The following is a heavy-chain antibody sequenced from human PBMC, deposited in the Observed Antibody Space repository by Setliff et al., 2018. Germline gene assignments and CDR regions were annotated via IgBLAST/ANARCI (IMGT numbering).Heavy chain of an antibody. J-gene: IGHJ4*02. D-gene: IGHD4-17*01. CDR1: GGSISSYY. CDR3: AGGRRYDYGWDFDY. CDR2: IYHSGNT. Sequence: SETLSLTCTVSGGSISSYYWGWFRQAPGRGLEWIANIYHSGNTYYNPSLRSRVTISLDTSKNQFSPKLTSVTAADTAVYYCAGGRRYDYGWDFDYWGQGTLVTVSS. V-gene: IGHV4-39*07.